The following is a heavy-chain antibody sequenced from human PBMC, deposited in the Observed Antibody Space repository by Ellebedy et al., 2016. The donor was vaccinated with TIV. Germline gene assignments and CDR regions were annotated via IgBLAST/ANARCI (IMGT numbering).Heavy chain of an antibody. CDR3: ARDKRSTNIEEGSKFDC. CDR1: GFTFSNYW. V-gene: IGHV3-7*01. D-gene: IGHD4-11*01. J-gene: IGHJ4*02. CDR2: IKQDGSEK. Sequence: GGSLRLSCGTSGFTFSNYWMTWVRQAPGKGLEWVANIKQDGSEKYYVDSVKGRFSISRNNTKNSLYLQMNSLRTEDTSLYYCARDKRSTNIEEGSKFDCWGQGTLAAVSS.